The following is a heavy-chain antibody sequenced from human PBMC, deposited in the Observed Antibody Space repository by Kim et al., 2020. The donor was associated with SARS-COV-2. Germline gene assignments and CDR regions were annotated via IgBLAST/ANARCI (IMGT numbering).Heavy chain of an antibody. J-gene: IGHJ4*02. D-gene: IGHD2-2*01. Sequence: ASVKVSCKASGYTVTSFAIHWVRQAPGQGLEWMGWINAGTANTKYSQKFQGRVTITRDTSASTAYMELSSLRSEETAVYYCARDHRYCSSTRCYGEAIDYWGQGTLVTVSS. V-gene: IGHV1-3*01. CDR1: GYTVTSFA. CDR3: ARDHRYCSSTRCYGEAIDY. CDR2: INAGTANT.